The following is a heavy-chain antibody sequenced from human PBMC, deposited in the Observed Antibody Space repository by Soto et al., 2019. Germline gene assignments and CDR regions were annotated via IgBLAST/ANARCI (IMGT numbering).Heavy chain of an antibody. CDR3: ARVLGGWFDP. J-gene: IGHJ5*02. CDR1: GGSITSANW. V-gene: IGHV4-4*02. D-gene: IGHD2-15*01. CDR2: ISHSGIT. Sequence: QVQLQESGPGLVKPSGTLSLTCAVSGGSITSANWWTWVRQPPGGGLEWIGEISHSGITNYKASLKSRVTMSVDKTKNDVSLKLTSVTAADTAVYYCARVLGGWFDPWGQGTPVTVSS.